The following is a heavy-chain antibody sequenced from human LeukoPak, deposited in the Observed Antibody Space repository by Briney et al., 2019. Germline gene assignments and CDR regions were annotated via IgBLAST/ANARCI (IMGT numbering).Heavy chain of an antibody. J-gene: IGHJ4*02. CDR1: GGSISSYY. CDR2: IYYSGST. CDR3: ARERARYYFDY. Sequence: SETLSLTCTVSGGSISSYYWSWIRQPPGKGLEWIGYIYYSGSTNYNPSLMSRVTISVDTSKNQFSLKLSSVTAADTAVYYCARERARYYFDYWGQGTLVTVSS. V-gene: IGHV4-59*01.